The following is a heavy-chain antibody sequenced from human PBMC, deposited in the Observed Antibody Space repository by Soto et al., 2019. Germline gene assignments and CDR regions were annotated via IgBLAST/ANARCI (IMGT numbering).Heavy chain of an antibody. J-gene: IGHJ4*02. CDR3: AGIYYYDSSGYYRKAQLFEY. CDR1: GGYISSSSYY. V-gene: IGHV4-39*01. D-gene: IGHD3-22*01. Sequence: PSETLSLTCTVSGGYISSSSYYWGWIRQPPGKGLEWIGSIYYSGSTYYNPSLKSRVTISVDTSKNQFSLKLSSVTAADTAVYYCAGIYYYDSSGYYRKAQLFEYWGQGTLVTVSS. CDR2: IYYSGST.